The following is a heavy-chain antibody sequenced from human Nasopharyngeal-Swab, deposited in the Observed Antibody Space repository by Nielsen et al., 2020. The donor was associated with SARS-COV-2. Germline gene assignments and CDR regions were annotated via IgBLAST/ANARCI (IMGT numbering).Heavy chain of an antibody. J-gene: IGHJ6*02. CDR1: GFTFSDYY. CDR2: IRSSGSTI. CDR3: ARDSGYDSLTGYIYYYGMDV. Sequence: GESLKISCAASGFTFSDYYMSWIRQAPGKGLEWVSYIRSSGSTIYYADSVKGRFTISRDNAKNSLYLQMNSLRAEATAVYYCARDSGYDSLTGYIYYYGMDVWGQGTTVTVSS. D-gene: IGHD3-9*01. V-gene: IGHV3-11*01.